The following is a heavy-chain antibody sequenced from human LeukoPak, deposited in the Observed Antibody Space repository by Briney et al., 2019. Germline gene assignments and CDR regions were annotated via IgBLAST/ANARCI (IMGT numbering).Heavy chain of an antibody. Sequence: SETLSLTCAVYGGSFSGYYWSWIRQPPGKGLEWIGEINHSGSTNYNPSLKSRVTISVDTSKNQFPLKLSSVTAADTAVYYCARLGGVVPAATFDYWGQGTLVTVSS. J-gene: IGHJ4*02. D-gene: IGHD2-2*01. CDR1: GGSFSGYY. CDR3: ARLGGVVPAATFDY. CDR2: INHSGST. V-gene: IGHV4-34*01.